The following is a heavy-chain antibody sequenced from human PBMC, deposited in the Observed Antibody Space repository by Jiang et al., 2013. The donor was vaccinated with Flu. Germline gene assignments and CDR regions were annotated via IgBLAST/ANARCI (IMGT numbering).Heavy chain of an antibody. CDR2: ICNSGST. CDR1: GDSISSSC. J-gene: IGHJ3*02. CDR3: VRGRVGAPRSAFEI. V-gene: IGHV4-59*01. Sequence: GSGLVKPSETLSLTCTVSGDSISSSCWSWTRQPPGKGLEWIGYICNSGSTNYNPSLKSRVTISVDTPKNQFSLKLSSVIAADTAVYFCVRGRVGAPRSAFEIWGRRDNGHHLF. D-gene: IGHD1-26*01.